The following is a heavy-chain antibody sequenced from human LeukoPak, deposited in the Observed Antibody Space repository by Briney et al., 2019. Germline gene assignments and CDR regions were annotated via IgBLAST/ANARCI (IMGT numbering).Heavy chain of an antibody. Sequence: GGSLRLSCAVSGFTVRSNYMSWVRQAPGKGLEWVSVIYSGGSTYYADSVKGRFTISRDNTKNTLYLQMNSLRAEDTAVYYCARGYSGYDPFDYWGQGTLVTVSS. CDR1: GFTVRSNY. J-gene: IGHJ4*02. V-gene: IGHV3-66*01. CDR2: IYSGGST. CDR3: ARGYSGYDPFDY. D-gene: IGHD5-12*01.